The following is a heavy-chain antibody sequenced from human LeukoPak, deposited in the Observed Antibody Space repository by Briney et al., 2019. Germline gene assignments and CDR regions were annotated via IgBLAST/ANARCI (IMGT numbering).Heavy chain of an antibody. V-gene: IGHV1-8*01. D-gene: IGHD1-7*01. CDR3: ARWLPNWNYGNWFDP. CDR1: GYTFTSYD. Sequence: ASVKVSRKASGYTFTSYDINWVRQATGQGLEWMGWMNPNSGNTGYAQKFQGRVTMTRNTSISTAYMELSSLRSEDTAVYYCARWLPNWNYGNWFDPWGQGTLVTVSS. CDR2: MNPNSGNT. J-gene: IGHJ5*02.